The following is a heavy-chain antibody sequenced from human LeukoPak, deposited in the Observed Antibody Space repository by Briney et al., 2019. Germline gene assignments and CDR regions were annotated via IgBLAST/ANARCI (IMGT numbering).Heavy chain of an antibody. V-gene: IGHV4-59*08. Sequence: PSETLSLTCTVSGGSISSYYCSWIRQPPGKGLEWIWYIYYSGSTNYNPALKSRVTISVDTSKNQFSLKLSSVTAADTAVYYCARRYCSGGTCYGDYWGQGTLVTVSS. J-gene: IGHJ4*02. CDR1: GGSISSYY. CDR2: IYYSGST. D-gene: IGHD2-15*01. CDR3: ARRYCSGGTCYGDY.